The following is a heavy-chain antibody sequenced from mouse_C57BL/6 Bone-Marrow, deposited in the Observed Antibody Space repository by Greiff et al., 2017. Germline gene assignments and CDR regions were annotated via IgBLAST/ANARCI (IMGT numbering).Heavy chain of an antibody. V-gene: IGHV1-39*01. CDR3: ERIDYYGSSYDWYFDV. Sequence: VQLQQPGPELVKPGASVKISCKASGYSFTDYNMNWVKQSNGKSLEWIGVIYPNYGTTSYNQKFKGKATLTVDQSSITAYMQLNSLTSEDSAVYYCERIDYYGSSYDWYFDVWGTGTTVTVSS. CDR1: GYSFTDYN. J-gene: IGHJ1*03. CDR2: IYPNYGTT. D-gene: IGHD1-1*01.